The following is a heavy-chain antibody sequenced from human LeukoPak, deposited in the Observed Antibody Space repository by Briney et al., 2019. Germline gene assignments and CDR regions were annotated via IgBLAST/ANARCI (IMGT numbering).Heavy chain of an antibody. D-gene: IGHD6-6*01. CDR1: GGSISSSSYY. Sequence: SETLSLTCTVSGGSISSSSYYWSWIRQPPGKGLEWIGYIYHSGGTYYNPSLKSRVTISVDRSKNQFSLKLSSVTAADTAVYYCAREGQLVHYFDYWGQGTLVTVSS. J-gene: IGHJ4*02. CDR3: AREGQLVHYFDY. CDR2: IYHSGGT. V-gene: IGHV4-30-2*01.